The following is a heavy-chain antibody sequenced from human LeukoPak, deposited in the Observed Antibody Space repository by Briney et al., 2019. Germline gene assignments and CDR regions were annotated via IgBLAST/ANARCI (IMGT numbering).Heavy chain of an antibody. CDR2: INHSGST. V-gene: IGHV4-34*01. Sequence: SETLSLTCAVYGGSFSGYYWSWIRQPPGKGLEWIGEINHSGSTNYNPSLKSRVTISVDTSKNQFSLKLSSVTAADTAVYYCARYIRPKGNFFDYWGQGTLVTVSS. CDR1: GGSFSGYY. J-gene: IGHJ4*02. CDR3: ARYIRPKGNFFDY. D-gene: IGHD3-10*01.